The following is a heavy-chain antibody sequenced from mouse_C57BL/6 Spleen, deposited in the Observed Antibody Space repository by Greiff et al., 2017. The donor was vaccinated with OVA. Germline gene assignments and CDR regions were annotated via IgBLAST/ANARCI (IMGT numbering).Heavy chain of an antibody. CDR1: GYTFTSYW. Sequence: QVQLQQPGAELVKPGASVKLSCKASGYTFTSYWMHWVKQRPGQGLEWIGMIHPNSGSTNYNEKFKSKATLTVDTSSSTAYMQLSSLTSEDSAVYYCERSDYYGSRYVTYFDYWGQGTTLTVSS. CDR3: ERSDYYGSRYVTYFDY. V-gene: IGHV1-64*01. CDR2: IHPNSGST. D-gene: IGHD1-1*01. J-gene: IGHJ2*01.